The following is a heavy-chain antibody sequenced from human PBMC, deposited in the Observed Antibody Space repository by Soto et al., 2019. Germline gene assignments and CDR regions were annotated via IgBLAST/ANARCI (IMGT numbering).Heavy chain of an antibody. D-gene: IGHD3-22*01. V-gene: IGHV3-7*01. CDR3: ASDSGRTYFYAGSDYAYDAFDV. Sequence: EVQLVESGGGLVQPGGSLRLSCVASGFTFTNYWMTWVRQAPGKGLEWVANIKQDGSQTYYVESMNGRFTISRENAKNSLYLQRSSLRDEDTAVYYCASDSGRTYFYAGSDYAYDAFDVWVQGTMVTVSS. CDR1: GFTFTNYW. CDR2: IKQDGSQT. J-gene: IGHJ3*01.